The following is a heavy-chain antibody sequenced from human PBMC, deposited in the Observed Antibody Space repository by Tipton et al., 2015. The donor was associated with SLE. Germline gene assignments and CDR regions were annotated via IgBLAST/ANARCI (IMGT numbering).Heavy chain of an antibody. J-gene: IGHJ6*03. CDR3: ARGIANYYFFYYMDV. CDR1: GGSFNGYA. D-gene: IGHD2-21*01. V-gene: IGHV4-34*01. Sequence: GLVKPSETLSLTCAVYGGSFNGYAWSWIRQPPGKGLEWIGDVDHSRSTNYNPSLKGRVTISLDTSNNQFSLMLTSVTAADTAVYYCARGIANYYFFYYMDVWGKGTTVTVSS. CDR2: VDHSRST.